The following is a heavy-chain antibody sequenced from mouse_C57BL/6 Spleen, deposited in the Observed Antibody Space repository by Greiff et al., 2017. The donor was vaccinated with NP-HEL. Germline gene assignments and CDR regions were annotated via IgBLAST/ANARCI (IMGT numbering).Heavy chain of an antibody. CDR1: GYTFTSYW. Sequence: VQLHQPGAELVKPGASVKMSCKASGYTFTSYWITWVKQRPGQGLEWIGDIYPGSGSTNYNEKFKSKATLTVDTSSSTAYMQPSSLTSEDSAVYYCARDYSNYEAMDYWGQGTSVTVSS. D-gene: IGHD2-5*01. CDR3: ARDYSNYEAMDY. CDR2: IYPGSGST. V-gene: IGHV1-55*01. J-gene: IGHJ4*01.